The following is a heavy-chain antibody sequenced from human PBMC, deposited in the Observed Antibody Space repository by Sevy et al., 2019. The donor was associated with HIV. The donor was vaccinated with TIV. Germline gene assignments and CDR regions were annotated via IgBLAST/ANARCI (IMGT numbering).Heavy chain of an antibody. Sequence: ASVKVSCKASGYTFSDYGISWVRQAPGQGLEWVGWISAYIGNTDYAEKLQGRITMTTDTSTSTAYMELRSLRPDDTAVYYYARGGLLGYCGGRNCVPFDYWGQGTLVTVSS. J-gene: IGHJ4*02. V-gene: IGHV1-18*01. CDR3: ARGGLLGYCGGRNCVPFDY. D-gene: IGHD2-21*01. CDR2: ISAYIGNT. CDR1: GYTFSDYG.